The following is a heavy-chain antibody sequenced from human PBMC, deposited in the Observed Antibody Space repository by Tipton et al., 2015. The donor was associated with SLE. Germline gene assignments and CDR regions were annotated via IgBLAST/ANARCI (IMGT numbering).Heavy chain of an antibody. D-gene: IGHD6-19*01. V-gene: IGHV4-34*01. CDR1: GGSFSGYY. CDR2: INHSGST. CDR3: ARSPSSGWEYYFDY. J-gene: IGHJ4*02. Sequence: LRLSCAVYGGSFSGYYWSWIRQPPGKGLEWIGEINHSGSTNYNPSLKSRVAISVDTSKNQFSLKLSSVTAADTAVYYCARSPSSGWEYYFDYWGQGTLVTVSS.